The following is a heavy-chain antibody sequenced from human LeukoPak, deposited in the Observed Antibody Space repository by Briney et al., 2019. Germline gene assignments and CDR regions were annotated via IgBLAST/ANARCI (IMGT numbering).Heavy chain of an antibody. CDR1: GFTFTSSA. J-gene: IGHJ4*02. CDR2: IVVGSGNT. V-gene: IGHV1-58*01. CDR3: AAPSRIQLDY. D-gene: IGHD5-18*01. Sequence: VASVKVSCKASGFTFTSSAVQWVRQARGRRLEWIGWIVVGSGNTNYAQMFQGRVTITRDMSTSTAYMELSSLRSEDTAVYYCAAPSRIQLDYWGQGTLDTVSS.